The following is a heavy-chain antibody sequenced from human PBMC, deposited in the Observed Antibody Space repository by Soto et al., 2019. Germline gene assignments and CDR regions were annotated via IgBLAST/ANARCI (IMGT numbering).Heavy chain of an antibody. CDR3: ARVGAGRPFDY. D-gene: IGHD1-26*01. CDR1: GFTFSSNW. Sequence: EVQLVESGGDLVQPGGSLRLSCAASGFTFSSNWMTWVRQAPGKGLQWVANVSPDGSEKNYVDSVKGRLTISRDNAKNSLYLQMNSLRAEDTAVYYCARVGAGRPFDYWGQGTLVTVFS. J-gene: IGHJ4*02. CDR2: VSPDGSEK. V-gene: IGHV3-7*05.